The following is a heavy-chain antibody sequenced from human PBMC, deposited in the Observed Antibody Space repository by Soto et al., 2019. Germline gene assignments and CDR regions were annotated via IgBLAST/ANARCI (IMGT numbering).Heavy chain of an antibody. CDR3: ATCPRGY. V-gene: IGHV1-46*01. J-gene: IGHJ4*02. CDR2: IDPSRGAT. Sequence: QVQLMQSGAEVKRPGASVKISCKPSGYPFISYYIHWVRQAPGQGLEWVGLIDPSRGATSYAERVQGTRAITSENSRATVYMNVWSLTSDDTAKYDCATCPRGYWGQGTLVSVSS. CDR1: GYPFISYY.